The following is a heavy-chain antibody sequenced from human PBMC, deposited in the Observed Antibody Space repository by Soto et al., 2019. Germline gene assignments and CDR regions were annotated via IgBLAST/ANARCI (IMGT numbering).Heavy chain of an antibody. CDR3: VTDDIGLGIDH. J-gene: IGHJ4*02. Sequence: GGSLRLSCAASVFTFSSYWMHWVRQDPGQGLVWVSHINSDGSSTTYADSVKGRFTISRDNAKNTLYLQMNSLRAEDTAVYYCVTDDIGLGIDHCGLGTLVTVSS. D-gene: IGHD1-26*01. V-gene: IGHV3-74*01. CDR1: VFTFSSYW. CDR2: INSDGSST.